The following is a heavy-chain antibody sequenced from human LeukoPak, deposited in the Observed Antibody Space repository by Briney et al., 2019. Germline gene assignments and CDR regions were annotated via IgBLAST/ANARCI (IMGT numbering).Heavy chain of an antibody. CDR1: GFTFSSYA. V-gene: IGHV3-23*01. CDR3: ARSYSYGLGYFDL. Sequence: GGSLRLSCAASGFTFSSYAMSWVRQGPGKGLEWVSAISGSGGSTYYADSVKGRFTISRDNSKNTLYLQMSSLRAEDTAVYYCARSYSYGLGYFDLWGQGTLVTVSS. D-gene: IGHD5-18*01. CDR2: ISGSGGST. J-gene: IGHJ4*02.